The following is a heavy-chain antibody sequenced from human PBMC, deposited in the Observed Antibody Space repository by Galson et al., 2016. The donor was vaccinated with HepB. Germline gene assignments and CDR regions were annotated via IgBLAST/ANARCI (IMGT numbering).Heavy chain of an antibody. Sequence: SMRLSCAASGFIVSSNYMNWVRQAPGNGLEWVSVLYASGKTYSADSVKGRSTISRDNSTNILFLQMNSLRAEDTAVYYCTRGWIREYSSGNGGGNGGDHWGQGTLVTVSS. CDR2: LYASGKT. V-gene: IGHV3-53*01. D-gene: IGHD2-21*01. CDR3: TRGWIREYSSGNGGGNGGDH. J-gene: IGHJ4*02. CDR1: GFIVSSNY.